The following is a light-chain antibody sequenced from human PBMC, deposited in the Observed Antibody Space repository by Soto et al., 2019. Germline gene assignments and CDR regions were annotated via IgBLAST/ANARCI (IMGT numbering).Light chain of an antibody. J-gene: IGKJ1*01. CDR1: QSLSSW. Sequence: DIHSSPSASTRSSALGDRVTITCRASQSLSSWLAWYQQKPGKAPKLLIYKASSLESGVPSRFSGSGSGTEFTLTISSLQPHDFATYYCQQYNSYPWTFGQGTKVDNK. V-gene: IGKV1-5*03. CDR3: QQYNSYPWT. CDR2: KAS.